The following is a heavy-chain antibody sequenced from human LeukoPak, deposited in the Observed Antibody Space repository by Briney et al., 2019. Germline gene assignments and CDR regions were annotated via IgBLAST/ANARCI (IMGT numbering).Heavy chain of an antibody. D-gene: IGHD6-13*01. J-gene: IGHJ4*02. V-gene: IGHV1-69*10. CDR1: GGTFSSYA. CDR2: IFPSLNIA. CDR3: ASVPFQTSTWPYYFDY. Sequence: SVKVSCKASGGTFSSYAFTWVRQAPGQGLDWLGGIFPSLNIANYAHQFQGRVTITADRSTSTVYMELTSLRSEDAAIYYCASVPFQTSTWPYYFDYWGQGTLVTVSS.